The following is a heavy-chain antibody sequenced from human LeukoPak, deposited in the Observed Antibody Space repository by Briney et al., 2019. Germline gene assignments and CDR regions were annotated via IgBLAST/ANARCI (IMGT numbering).Heavy chain of an antibody. CDR2: IYSGGST. CDR1: GFTVSSNY. Sequence: PGGSLRLSCAASGFTVSSNYMSWVRQAPGKGLEWVSVIYSGGSTYYADSVKGRFTISRDNSKNTLYLQMNSLRAEDTAVYYCARDRGGGYSSSSTGFDYWGQGTLVTVSS. V-gene: IGHV3-66*02. D-gene: IGHD6-6*01. CDR3: ARDRGGGYSSSSTGFDY. J-gene: IGHJ4*02.